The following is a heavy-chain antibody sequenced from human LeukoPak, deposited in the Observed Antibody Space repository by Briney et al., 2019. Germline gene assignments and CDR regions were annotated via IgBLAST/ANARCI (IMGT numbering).Heavy chain of an antibody. V-gene: IGHV1-2*02. D-gene: IGHD2-2*01. J-gene: IGHJ4*02. CDR2: INPNSGGT. CDR1: GYTFTGYY. CDR3: ARASYCSSTSCYLAY. Sequence: ASVKVSCKASGYTFTGYYMHWVRQAPGQGLEWMGWINPNSGGTNYAQKFQGRVTMTRDTSISTAYMELSRLRSDDTAVYYCARASYCSSTSCYLAYWGQGTLVTVSS.